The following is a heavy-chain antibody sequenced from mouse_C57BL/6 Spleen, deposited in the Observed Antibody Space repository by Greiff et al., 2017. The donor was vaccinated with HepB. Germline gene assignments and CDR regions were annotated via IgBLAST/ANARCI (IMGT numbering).Heavy chain of an antibody. J-gene: IGHJ3*01. CDR1: CYTFTTYW. CDR2: IDPNSGGT. Sequence: QVQLQQSVAELLKPGASVKLSCKASCYTFTTYWMPWVHQRPGRGLEWIGRIDPNSGGTKYNEKFTSKATLTVDKPSSTAYMQLSSLTSEDSAVYYCASTVVATPFAYWGQGTLVTVSA. V-gene: IGHV1-72*01. D-gene: IGHD1-1*01. CDR3: ASTVVATPFAY.